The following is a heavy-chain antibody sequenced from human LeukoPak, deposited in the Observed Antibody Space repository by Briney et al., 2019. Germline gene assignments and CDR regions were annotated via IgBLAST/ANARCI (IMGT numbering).Heavy chain of an antibody. CDR2: ISYDGSNK. V-gene: IGHV3-30*18. CDR1: GFTFSSYG. CDR3: AKDLLAENYFDY. Sequence: GGSLRLSCAASGFTFSSYGMHWVRQAPGKGLEWVAVISYDGSNKYYADSVKGRFTISRDNSKNTLYLQMNSLRAEDTAVYYCAKDLLAENYFDYWGQGTLVTVSS. J-gene: IGHJ4*02.